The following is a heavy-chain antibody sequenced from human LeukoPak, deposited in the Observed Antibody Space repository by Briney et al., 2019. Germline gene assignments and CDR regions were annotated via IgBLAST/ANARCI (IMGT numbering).Heavy chain of an antibody. Sequence: GGPLRLSCAASGFTVSSNYMSWVRQAPGKGLEWVSVIYSGGSTYYADSVKGRFTISRDNSKNTLYLQMNSLRAEDTAVYYCARARNDNGGCYYYYMDVWGKGTTVTISS. CDR3: ARARNDNGGCYYYYMDV. CDR1: GFTVSSNY. V-gene: IGHV3-66*01. CDR2: IYSGGST. J-gene: IGHJ6*03. D-gene: IGHD4-23*01.